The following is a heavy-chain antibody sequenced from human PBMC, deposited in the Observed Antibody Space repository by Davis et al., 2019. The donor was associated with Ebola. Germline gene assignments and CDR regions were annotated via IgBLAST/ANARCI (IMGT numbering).Heavy chain of an antibody. CDR3: ARTNQLEPPYDYYDSSGDAFDI. V-gene: IGHV1-69*13. CDR1: GGTFSSYA. CDR2: IIPIFGTA. D-gene: IGHD3-22*01. J-gene: IGHJ3*02. Sequence: SVKVSCKASGGTFSSYAISWVRQAPGQGLEWMGGIIPIFGTANYAQKFQGRVTITADESTSTAYMELSSLRSEDTAVYYCARTNQLEPPYDYYDSSGDAFDIWGQGTMVTVSS.